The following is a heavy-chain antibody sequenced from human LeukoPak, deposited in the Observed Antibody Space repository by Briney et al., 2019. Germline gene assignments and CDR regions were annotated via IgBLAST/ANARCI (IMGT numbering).Heavy chain of an antibody. V-gene: IGHV3-23*01. D-gene: IGHD1-26*01. CDR1: GFTFSSYA. J-gene: IGHJ4*02. CDR2: ISGSGRST. CDR3: ARDGGTYQFDY. Sequence: GASLRRSCAASGFTFSSYAMSWVRQAPGKGLEWVSAISGSGRSTFYSDSVKGRFTISRDNSKNTLYLQMNSLRAEDTAVYYCARDGGTYQFDYWGQGTLVTVSS.